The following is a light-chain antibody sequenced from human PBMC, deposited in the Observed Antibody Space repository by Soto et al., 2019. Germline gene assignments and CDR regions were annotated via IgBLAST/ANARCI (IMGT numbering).Light chain of an antibody. Sequence: EIVLTQSPATLSLSPGERATLSCRASQSVSSYLAWYQQKPGQAPRLLIYDASNRATGIPARFSGSGSGTAFTLTISRLEPEDFAVYYCQQRSNWPPLTFGGGTKVEIK. CDR1: QSVSSY. CDR3: QQRSNWPPLT. CDR2: DAS. J-gene: IGKJ4*01. V-gene: IGKV3-11*01.